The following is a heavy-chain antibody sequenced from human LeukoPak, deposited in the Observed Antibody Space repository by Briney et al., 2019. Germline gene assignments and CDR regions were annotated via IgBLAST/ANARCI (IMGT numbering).Heavy chain of an antibody. CDR2: ISGSGGST. CDR3: AKSRSGSANWALQIFDN. CDR1: GFTFSDYH. V-gene: IGHV3-23*01. Sequence: GGSLRLSCAASGFTFSDYHMNWVRQAPGKGLEWVSAISGSGGSTYYAVSVKGRFTISRDNSKNTLYLQMNSLRAEDTAVYYCAKSRSGSANWALQIFDNWGQGTLVTVSS. J-gene: IGHJ4*02. D-gene: IGHD1-1*01.